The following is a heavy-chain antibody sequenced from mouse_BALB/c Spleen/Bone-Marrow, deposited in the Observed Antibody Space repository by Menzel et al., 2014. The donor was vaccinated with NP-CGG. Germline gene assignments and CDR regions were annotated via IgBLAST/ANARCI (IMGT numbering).Heavy chain of an antibody. V-gene: IGHV5-17*02. CDR1: GFTFSSFG. CDR2: ISSGSSTI. J-gene: IGHJ3*01. Sequence: EVMLVESGGGLVQPGGSRKLSCAASGFTFSSFGMHWVRQAPEKGLEWVAYISSGSSTIYYADTVKGRFTISRDNPKNTLFLQMTSLRSEDTAVYYCARGGNYAWFAYWGQRTLVTVSA. CDR3: ARGGNYAWFAY. D-gene: IGHD2-1*01.